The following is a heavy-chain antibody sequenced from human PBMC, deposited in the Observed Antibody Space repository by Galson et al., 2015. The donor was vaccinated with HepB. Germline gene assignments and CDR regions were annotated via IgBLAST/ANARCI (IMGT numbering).Heavy chain of an antibody. CDR3: ARGGYSYGYVGYYYYGMDV. CDR2: INPNSGGT. V-gene: IGHV1-2*04. CDR1: GYTFTGYY. Sequence: SVKVSCKASGYTFTGYYMHWVRQAPGQGLEWMGWINPNSGGTNYAQKFQGWVTVTRDTSISTAYMELSRLRSDDTAVYYCARGGYSYGYVGYYYYGMDVWGQGTTVTVSS. J-gene: IGHJ6*02. D-gene: IGHD5-18*01.